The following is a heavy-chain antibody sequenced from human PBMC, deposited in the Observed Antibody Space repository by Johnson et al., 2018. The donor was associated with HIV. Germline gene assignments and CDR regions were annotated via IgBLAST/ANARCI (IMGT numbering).Heavy chain of an antibody. D-gene: IGHD3-22*01. J-gene: IGHJ3*02. CDR3: ARDDTMMHGFDI. CDR1: GFTFSNYA. V-gene: IGHV3-23*04. Sequence: VQLVESGGGVVQPARSLRLSCAASGFTFSNYAMHWVRQAPGKGLEWVSAISGSGGSTYYADSVKGRCTISRDNSKNTLYLQMNSLRAEDTAVYYCARDDTMMHGFDIWGQGTMVTVSS. CDR2: ISGSGGST.